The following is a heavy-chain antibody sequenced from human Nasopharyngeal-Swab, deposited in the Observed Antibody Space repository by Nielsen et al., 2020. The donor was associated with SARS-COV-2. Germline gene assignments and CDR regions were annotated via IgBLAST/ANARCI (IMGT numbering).Heavy chain of an antibody. CDR3: AKRDDYYESSGLGD. CDR2: VSYDGSNK. CDR1: GFTFSTYT. V-gene: IGHV3-30*04. D-gene: IGHD3-22*01. Sequence: GESLKISCAASGFTFSTYTMHWVRQAPGKGLEWVAVVSYDGSNKYYADSVKGRFTISRDNSKNTLYLQMNSLRAEDTAVYYCAKRDDYYESSGLGDWGQGTLVTVSS. J-gene: IGHJ4*02.